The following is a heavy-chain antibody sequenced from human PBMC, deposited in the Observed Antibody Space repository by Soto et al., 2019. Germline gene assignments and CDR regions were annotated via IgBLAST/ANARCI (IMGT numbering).Heavy chain of an antibody. D-gene: IGHD3-3*01. CDR2: ISGSGGTT. Sequence: GGPLRVAGSATGFTFSSHAMSWVRQAPGKGLECVSGISGSGGTTFYADSVKGRFTISRDNSKKTLFLQMNSLRAEDTAIYFCARTPYDFWSSGQYFFDHWGQGTLVTVSS. V-gene: IGHV3-23*01. CDR3: ARTPYDFWSSGQYFFDH. CDR1: GFTFSSHA. J-gene: IGHJ4*02.